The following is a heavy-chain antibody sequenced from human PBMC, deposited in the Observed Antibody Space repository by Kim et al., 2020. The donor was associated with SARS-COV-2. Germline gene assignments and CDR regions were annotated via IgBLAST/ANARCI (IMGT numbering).Heavy chain of an antibody. J-gene: IGHJ6*02. CDR2: ISSSSSYI. D-gene: IGHD6-13*01. V-gene: IGHV3-21*01. CDR1: GFTFSSYS. Sequence: GGSLRLSCAASGFTFSSYSMNWVRQAPGKGLEWVSSISSSSSYIYYADSVKGRFTISRDNAKNSLYLQRNSLRADDTAVYYCARPYSSSWTSKDYYGMDVWGQGTTVPVSS. CDR3: ARPYSSSWTSKDYYGMDV.